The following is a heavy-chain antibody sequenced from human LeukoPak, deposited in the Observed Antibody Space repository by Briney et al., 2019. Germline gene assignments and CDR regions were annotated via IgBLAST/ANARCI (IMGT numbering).Heavy chain of an antibody. Sequence: GGSLRLSCAASGFTFSSYGMHWVRQAPGKGLEWVAFIRYDGSNKYYADSVKGRFTISRDNSKNTLYLQMNSLRAEDTAVYYCARGYYDSSGRFGNYFDYWGQGTLVTVSS. J-gene: IGHJ4*02. CDR3: ARGYYDSSGRFGNYFDY. D-gene: IGHD3-22*01. CDR2: IRYDGSNK. V-gene: IGHV3-30*02. CDR1: GFTFSSYG.